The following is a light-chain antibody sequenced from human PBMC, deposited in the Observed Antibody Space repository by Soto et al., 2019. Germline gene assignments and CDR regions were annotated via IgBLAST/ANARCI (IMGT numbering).Light chain of an antibody. CDR2: GAS. V-gene: IGKV3-15*01. Sequence: EIVMTPSPATLAVSPGERATLSCRANQSVSSNLAWYQQKPGQAPRLLISGASTRDTGIPDRFSGSESGTEFTLTISSLQSEDFAVYYCQEYNNWPALTFGGGTKVEIK. CDR1: QSVSSN. CDR3: QEYNNWPALT. J-gene: IGKJ4*01.